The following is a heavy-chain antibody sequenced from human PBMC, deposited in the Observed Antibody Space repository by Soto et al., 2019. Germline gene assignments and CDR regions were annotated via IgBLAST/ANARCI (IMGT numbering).Heavy chain of an antibody. V-gene: IGHV1-2*02. Sequence: ASAKVSCKASGYTFTSYYMHWVRQAPGQGLEWMGWINPNSGDTRYAQNFRGRVTMTRDTSITTAYMEVQMLTADDTAVYYCARQLAYCGGDCFTEPVDYWGQGTLVTVSS. CDR3: ARQLAYCGGDCFTEPVDY. CDR1: GYTFTSYY. D-gene: IGHD2-21*02. CDR2: INPNSGDT. J-gene: IGHJ4*01.